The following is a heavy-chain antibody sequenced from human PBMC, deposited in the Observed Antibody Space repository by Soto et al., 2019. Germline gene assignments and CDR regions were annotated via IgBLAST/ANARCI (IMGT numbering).Heavy chain of an antibody. V-gene: IGHV1-46*01. Sequence: ASVKVSCKASGYTFTSYYMHWVRQAPGQGLEWMGIINPSGGSTSYAQKFQGRVTMTRDTSTSTVYMELSSLRSEDTAVYYCARDRTVEATTIVAFYIWGQGTLVTVSS. CDR1: GYTFTSYY. J-gene: IGHJ3*02. CDR2: INPSGGST. CDR3: ARDRTVEATTIVAFYI. D-gene: IGHD1-26*01.